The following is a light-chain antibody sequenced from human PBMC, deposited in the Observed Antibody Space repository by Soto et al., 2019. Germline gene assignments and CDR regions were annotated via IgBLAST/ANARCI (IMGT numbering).Light chain of an antibody. CDR1: SSDVGGYTC. Sequence: QSVLTQPASVSGSPGQSITISCTGTSSDVGGYTCVSWYQQHPGKAPKLMIYDVSSRPSGVSDRFSGSKSGNTASLTISGLQSEDEADYYCSSYTSTYSYVFGTGTKVTVL. CDR2: DVS. V-gene: IGLV2-14*01. J-gene: IGLJ1*01. CDR3: SSYTSTYSYV.